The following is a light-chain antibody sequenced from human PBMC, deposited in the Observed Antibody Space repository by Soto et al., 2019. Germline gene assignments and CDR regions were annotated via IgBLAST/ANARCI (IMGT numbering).Light chain of an antibody. CDR2: DES. Sequence: DIQMTQSPSSLSASIGDRVTISCQPSQDINNYVTWYPHKPGKAPKLLVYDESNLETGIPSRFSGSGTGTPFSVNVSSQHPEDSATYYFQQYDNLPITFGKGKRLDIK. J-gene: IGKJ5*01. CDR1: QDINNY. V-gene: IGKV1-33*01. CDR3: QQYDNLPIT.